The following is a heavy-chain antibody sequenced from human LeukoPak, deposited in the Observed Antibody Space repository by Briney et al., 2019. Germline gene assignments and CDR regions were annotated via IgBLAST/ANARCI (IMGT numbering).Heavy chain of an antibody. V-gene: IGHV3-23*01. CDR3: AKDSCSTTSCYSGKDY. D-gene: IGHD2-2*01. CDR1: GLTFRTYA. Sequence: PGGSLRLSCEASGLTFRTYAMSWVRQAPGKGLEWVSGISGSGGNTYYADSVKGRFTISRDNSKNTLYLQMNSLRAEDTAVYYCAKDSCSTTSCYSGKDYWGQGTLVTVSS. J-gene: IGHJ4*02. CDR2: ISGSGGNT.